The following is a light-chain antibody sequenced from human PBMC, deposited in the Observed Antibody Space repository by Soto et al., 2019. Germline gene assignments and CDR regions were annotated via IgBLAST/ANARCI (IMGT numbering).Light chain of an antibody. CDR2: DVN. CDR3: TSSTTSTTMI. J-gene: IGLJ2*01. Sequence: QSVLTQPASVSGSPGQSITISCTGTRSDIGAYNFVSCYQQHPGKAPKLMLYDVNIRPSGVSNRFSCSKSVNTASLTISGLQAEDEADYYCTSSTTSTTMIFGGGTKLTVL. CDR1: RSDIGAYNF. V-gene: IGLV2-14*03.